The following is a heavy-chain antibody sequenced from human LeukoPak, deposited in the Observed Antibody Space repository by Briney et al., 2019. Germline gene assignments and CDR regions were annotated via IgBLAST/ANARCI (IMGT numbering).Heavy chain of an antibody. D-gene: IGHD1-26*01. CDR3: ARVPRGSTVGTLPYFYYYMDV. CDR1: GGSISSSSYY. J-gene: IGHJ6*03. Sequence: SETLSLTCTVSGGSISSSSYYWGWIRQPPGKGLEWIGSIYTSGSTNYNPSLKSRVTMSVDTSKNQFSLKLSSVTAADTAVYYCARVPRGSTVGTLPYFYYYMDVGGKGTTVIVSS. V-gene: IGHV4-39*07. CDR2: IYTSGST.